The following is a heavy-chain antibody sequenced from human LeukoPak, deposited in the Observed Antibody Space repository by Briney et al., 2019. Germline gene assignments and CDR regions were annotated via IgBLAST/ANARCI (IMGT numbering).Heavy chain of an antibody. CDR3: ARVEDCSSTSCYPLVDC. CDR2: INHSGST. CDR1: GGSFNGYY. V-gene: IGHV4-34*01. D-gene: IGHD2-2*01. J-gene: IGHJ4*02. Sequence: KPSETLSLTCAVYGGSFNGYYWSWIRQPPGKGLEWIGEINHSGSTNYNPSLKSRVTISVDTSKNQFSLKLSSVTAADTAVYYCARVEDCSSTSCYPLVDCWGQGTLVTVSS.